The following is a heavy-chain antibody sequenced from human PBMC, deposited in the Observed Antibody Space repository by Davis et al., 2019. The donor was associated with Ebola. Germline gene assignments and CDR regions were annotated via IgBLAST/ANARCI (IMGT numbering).Heavy chain of an antibody. CDR1: GFTFSSYA. D-gene: IGHD2-8*01. CDR2: ISYDGSNK. CDR3: ARWVISVLYAGWFDP. J-gene: IGHJ5*02. V-gene: IGHV3-30-3*01. Sequence: GGSLRLSCAASGFTFSSYAMHWVRQAPGKGLEWVAVISYDGSNKYYADSVKGRFTISRDNAKNSLYLQMNSLRAEDTAVYYCARWVISVLYAGWFDPWGQGTLVTVSS.